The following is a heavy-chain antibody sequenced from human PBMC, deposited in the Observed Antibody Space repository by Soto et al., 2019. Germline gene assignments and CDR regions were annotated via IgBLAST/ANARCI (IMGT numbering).Heavy chain of an antibody. CDR2: IIAIFGTA. Sequence: QVQLVQSGAEVKKPGSSVKVSCKASGGTFSSYAISWVRQAPGQGLEWMGGIIAIFGTANYAQKFQGRVTITADESTSTAYMELSSLRSEDTAVYYCARGGGGYQLLSNWFDPWGQGTLVTVSS. V-gene: IGHV1-69*01. CDR3: ARGGGGYQLLSNWFDP. CDR1: GGTFSSYA. J-gene: IGHJ5*02. D-gene: IGHD2-2*01.